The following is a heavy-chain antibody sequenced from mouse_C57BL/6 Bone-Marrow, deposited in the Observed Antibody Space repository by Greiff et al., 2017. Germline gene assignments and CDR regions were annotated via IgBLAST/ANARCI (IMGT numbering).Heavy chain of an antibody. CDR2: ISGGGGNP. Sequence: EVQRVESGGGLVKPGGSLTLSCAASGFTFSSYTMSWVRQTPVKRLQWVAAISGGGGNPYYPDSVQGRFTIYRGNDKNILYLQMSSLRSEDTAWYYCSRQVTTVLATKYFDVWGTGTTVTVSS. CDR1: GFTFSSYT. CDR3: SRQVTTVLATKYFDV. V-gene: IGHV5-9*01. J-gene: IGHJ1*03. D-gene: IGHD1-1*01.